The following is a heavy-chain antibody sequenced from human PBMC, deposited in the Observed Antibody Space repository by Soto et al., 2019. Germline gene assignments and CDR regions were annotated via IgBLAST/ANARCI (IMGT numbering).Heavy chain of an antibody. V-gene: IGHV4-61*01. D-gene: IGHD6-19*01. CDR1: GGSVSSGSYY. CDR3: ARDYSSGWYFDY. Sequence: SETLSLTCTVSGGSVSSGSYYWSWIRQPPGKGLEWIGYIYYSGSTNYNPSLKSRVTISVDTSKNQFSLKLSSVTAADTAVYYCARDYSSGWYFDYWGQGTLVTVSS. CDR2: IYYSGST. J-gene: IGHJ4*02.